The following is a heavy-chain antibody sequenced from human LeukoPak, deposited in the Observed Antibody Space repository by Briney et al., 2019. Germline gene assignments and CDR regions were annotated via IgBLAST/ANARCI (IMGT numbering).Heavy chain of an antibody. J-gene: IGHJ3*02. Sequence: GASVKVSCKASGYTFTSYGINWVRQAPGQGLEWMGWISGYNSHTKYAQNLQGRVTMTTDTSTTTAYMELRSLRSNDTAVYYCARGFTHRYNWYTRNPDGFHIWGQGTMVSVSS. D-gene: IGHD1-1*01. V-gene: IGHV1-18*01. CDR1: GYTFTSYG. CDR2: ISGYNSHT. CDR3: ARGFTHRYNWYTRNPDGFHI.